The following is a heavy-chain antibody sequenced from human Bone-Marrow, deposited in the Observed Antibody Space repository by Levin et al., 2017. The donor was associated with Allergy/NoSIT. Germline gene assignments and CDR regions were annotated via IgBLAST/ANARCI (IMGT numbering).Heavy chain of an antibody. V-gene: IGHV1-2*02. D-gene: IGHD5-12*01. CDR3: ARDRGYEFDY. CDR1: GYTFTGYY. CDR2: INPNSGGT. J-gene: IGHJ4*02. Sequence: GGSLRLSCKASGYTFTGYYMHWVRQAPGQGLEWMGWINPNSGGTNYAQKFQGRVTMTRDTSISTAYMELSRLRSDDTAVYYCARDRGYEFDYWGQGTLVTVSS.